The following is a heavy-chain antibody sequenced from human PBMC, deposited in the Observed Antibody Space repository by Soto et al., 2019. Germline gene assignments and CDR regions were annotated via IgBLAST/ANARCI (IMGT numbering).Heavy chain of an antibody. D-gene: IGHD5-12*01. J-gene: IGHJ6*02. Sequence: HPGGSLRLSCAASGFTFRSYGMHWVRQAPGKGLEWVAIISYDGSNYYHADSVKGRFTISRDNSKTTLYLQMNSLRAEDTAVYYCAKGYSGTGGMDVWGQGTTVTVSS. V-gene: IGHV3-30*18. CDR1: GFTFRSYG. CDR3: AKGYSGTGGMDV. CDR2: ISYDGSNY.